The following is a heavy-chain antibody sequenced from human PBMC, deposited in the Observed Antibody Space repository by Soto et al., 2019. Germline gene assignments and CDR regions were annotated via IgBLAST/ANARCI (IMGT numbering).Heavy chain of an antibody. CDR2: ISGGGNDA. J-gene: IGHJ4*02. CDR3: ARSLFLASTDTEPFDY. D-gene: IGHD3-3*02. V-gene: IGHV3-23*01. CDR1: RFTFSSYA. Sequence: EVQLLESGGGLVQPGGSLVLSCAASRFTFSSYAMSWVRQAPGKGLEWVSSISGGGNDAYYADSVKGRFTISRDNSQNTLNLQMSRLRADDTAVYYCARSLFLASTDTEPFDYWGQGALVTVSS.